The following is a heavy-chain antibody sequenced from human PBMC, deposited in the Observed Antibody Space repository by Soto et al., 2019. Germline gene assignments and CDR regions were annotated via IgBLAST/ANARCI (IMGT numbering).Heavy chain of an antibody. V-gene: IGHV3-21*01. J-gene: IGHJ4*02. CDR1: GFTFSRYT. Sequence: GGSLRLSCAASGFTFSRYTMNWVRQAPGKGLEWVSSISSSGSYIKYADSLKGRFTISRDNSKNSLYLRMSSLTAEDTAVYYCARDAVDYGLYFLDCWGQGTLVTVSS. CDR2: ISSSGSYI. D-gene: IGHD4-17*01. CDR3: ARDAVDYGLYFLDC.